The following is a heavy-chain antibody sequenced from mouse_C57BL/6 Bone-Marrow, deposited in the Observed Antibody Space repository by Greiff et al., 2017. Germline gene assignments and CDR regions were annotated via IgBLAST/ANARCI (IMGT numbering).Heavy chain of an antibody. J-gene: IGHJ2*01. D-gene: IGHD3-1*01. Sequence: QVQLQQPGAELVKPGASVKLSCKASGYTFTSYWMQWVKQRPGQGLEWIGEIDPSDSYTNYNQKFKGKATLTVDTSSSTAYMQLSSLTSEDSAVYYCAREGGLSGDFDYGGQGTTLTVSS. V-gene: IGHV1-50*01. CDR2: IDPSDSYT. CDR3: AREGGLSGDFDY. CDR1: GYTFTSYW.